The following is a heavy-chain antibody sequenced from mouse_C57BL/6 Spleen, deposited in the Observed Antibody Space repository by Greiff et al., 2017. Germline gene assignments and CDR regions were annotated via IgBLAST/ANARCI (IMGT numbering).Heavy chain of an antibody. V-gene: IGHV1-62-2*01. J-gene: IGHJ1*03. Sequence: VQLQESGAELVKPGASVKLSCKASGYTFTEYTIHWVKQRSGQGLEWIGWFYPGSGSIKYNEKFKDKATLTADKSSSTVYMELSRLTSEDSAVYFCARHAEEGYDYLWYFDVWGTGTTVTVSS. CDR3: ARHAEEGYDYLWYFDV. CDR2: FYPGSGSI. D-gene: IGHD2-4*01. CDR1: GYTFTEYT.